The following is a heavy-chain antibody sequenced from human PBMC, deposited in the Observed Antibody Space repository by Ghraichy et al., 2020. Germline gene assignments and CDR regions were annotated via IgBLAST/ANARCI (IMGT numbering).Heavy chain of an antibody. CDR1: GFTFSGYG. CDR3: ARASTVVRFYYYAGMDV. D-gene: IGHD4-23*01. Sequence: GSLRLSCVGSGFTFSGYGLSWVRQSPGKGLEWVSYITSRGRSIFYADSVKGRFTISRDNAQNALYLQMNSLRDEDTATYYCARASTVVRFYYYAGMDVWGQGTTVTVSS. CDR2: ITSRGRSI. V-gene: IGHV3-48*02. J-gene: IGHJ6*02.